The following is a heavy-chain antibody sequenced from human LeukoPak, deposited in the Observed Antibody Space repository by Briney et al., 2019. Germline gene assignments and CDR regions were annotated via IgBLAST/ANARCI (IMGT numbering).Heavy chain of an antibody. V-gene: IGHV4-59*01. CDR2: IYYSGST. CDR1: GGSISSYY. Sequence: SETLSLTCTVSGGSISSYYWSWIRQPPGKGLEWIGYIYYSGSTNYNPSLKSRVTISVDTSKNQFSLKLNSVTAADTAVYYCARGGGDSSGWSLFDYWGQGTLVTVSS. J-gene: IGHJ4*02. CDR3: ARGGGDSSGWSLFDY. D-gene: IGHD6-19*01.